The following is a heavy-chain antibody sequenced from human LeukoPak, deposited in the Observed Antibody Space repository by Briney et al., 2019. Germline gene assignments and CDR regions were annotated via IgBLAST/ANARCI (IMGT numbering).Heavy chain of an antibody. V-gene: IGHV3-7*01. CDR3: ARFISLGA. CDR2: IKQDGSEK. CDR1: GFTFSSFW. Sequence: PGGSLRLSCAASGFTFSSFWMSWVRQAPGKGLEWGANIKQDGSEKNYVDSVKGRFTISRDNAKKSIYLQMNSLRVEDTAVYYCARFISLGAWGQGTLVTVSS. J-gene: IGHJ5*02. D-gene: IGHD3-10*01.